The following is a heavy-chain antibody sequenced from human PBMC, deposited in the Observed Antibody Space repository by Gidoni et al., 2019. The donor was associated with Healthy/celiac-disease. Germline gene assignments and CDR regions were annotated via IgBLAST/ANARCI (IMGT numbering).Heavy chain of an antibody. CDR3: ARRRDYYGSGAFGY. Sequence: QVQLQQWGAGLLKPSAPLSLPSAVYGGSFSGYSCSWIRQPPGQGLAWIGEINHSGSTNYNPPLKSRVTISVDTSKDQVSMKLSSVTAADTAVYYCARRRDYYGSGAFGYWGQGTLVTVSS. J-gene: IGHJ4*02. CDR1: GGSFSGYS. D-gene: IGHD3-10*01. V-gene: IGHV4-34*01. CDR2: INHSGST.